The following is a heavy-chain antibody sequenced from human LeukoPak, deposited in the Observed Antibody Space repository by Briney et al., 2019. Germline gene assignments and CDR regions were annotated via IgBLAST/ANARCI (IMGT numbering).Heavy chain of an antibody. CDR1: GGSISSSSYY. J-gene: IGHJ5*02. Sequence: SETLSLTCTVSGGSISSSSYYWGWIRQPPGKGLEWIGSIYYSGSTYYNPSLKSRVTISVDTSKNQFSLKLSSVTAADTAVYYCASRYCSSTSCYKGYNWFDPWGQGTLVTVSS. V-gene: IGHV4-39*07. D-gene: IGHD2-2*02. CDR3: ASRYCSSTSCYKGYNWFDP. CDR2: IYYSGST.